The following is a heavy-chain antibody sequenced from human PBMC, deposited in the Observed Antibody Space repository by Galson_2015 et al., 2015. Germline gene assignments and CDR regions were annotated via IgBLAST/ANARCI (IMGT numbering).Heavy chain of an antibody. CDR3: ARDYCSTTSCYTEFYFDC. Sequence: SLRLSCAASGFSVSNSYMNWVRQTPGKGLEWVSVMYSGGSTYYADSVKGRFTVSRDKSKNTLYLQMNSLRAEDTAVYYCARDYCSTTSCYTEFYFDCWGQGTLVTVSS. D-gene: IGHD2-2*02. CDR2: MYSGGST. V-gene: IGHV3-53*01. J-gene: IGHJ4*02. CDR1: GFSVSNSY.